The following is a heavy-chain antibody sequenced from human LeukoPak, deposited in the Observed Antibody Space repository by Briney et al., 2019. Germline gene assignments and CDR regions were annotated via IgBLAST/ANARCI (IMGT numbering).Heavy chain of an antibody. CDR2: INTNTGIA. V-gene: IGHV7-4-1*02. J-gene: IGHJ4*02. Sequence: ASVKVSCKASGYTFTSYAMNWVRQAPGQGLEWMGWINTNTGIATYAQGFTGRFVFSLDTSVSTAYLQISSLKAEDTAVYYCARDWSGYGDYPGYWGQGTLVTVSS. D-gene: IGHD4-17*01. CDR1: GYTFTSYA. CDR3: ARDWSGYGDYPGY.